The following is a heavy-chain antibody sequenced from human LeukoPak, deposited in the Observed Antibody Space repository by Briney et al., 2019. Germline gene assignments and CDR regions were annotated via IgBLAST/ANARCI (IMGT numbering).Heavy chain of an antibody. Sequence: LSETLSLTCTVSGGSISSYYWSWIRQPPGKGLEWIGYIYYSGSTNYNPSLKSRVTISVDTSKNQFSLKLSSVTAADTAVYYCARVAYDFWSGYYPRAEYFQHWGQGTLVTVSS. CDR3: ARVAYDFWSGYYPRAEYFQH. D-gene: IGHD3-3*01. J-gene: IGHJ1*01. CDR1: GGSISSYY. CDR2: IYYSGST. V-gene: IGHV4-59*01.